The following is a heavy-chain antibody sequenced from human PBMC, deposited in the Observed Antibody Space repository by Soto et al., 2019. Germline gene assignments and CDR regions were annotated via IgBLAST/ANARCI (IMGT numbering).Heavy chain of an antibody. D-gene: IGHD6-19*01. J-gene: IGHJ4*02. CDR3: KTSWIWLTGSGCYFFCY. CDR1: GFTFSSYG. CDR2: ISYDGSNK. V-gene: IGHV3-30*03. Sequence: QVQLVESGGGVVQPGRSLRLSCAASGFTFSSYGMHWVRQAPGKGLEWVVVISYDGSNKYYADSVKGRFTISRYNSNKTQYLQRNSPRAADKSVYFSKTSWIWLTGSGCYFFCYWCQVPQVTLSA.